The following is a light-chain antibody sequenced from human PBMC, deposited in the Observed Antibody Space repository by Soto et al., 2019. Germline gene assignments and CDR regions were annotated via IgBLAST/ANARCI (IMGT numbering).Light chain of an antibody. CDR3: QQYNSYS. CDR2: HAS. CDR1: QSISNW. J-gene: IGKJ1*01. Sequence: IQMNQSASSMSASVGDRVTITCRASQSISNWLAWYQQKPGTAPKVLIYHASNLQSGVPSRFSGSGSGTEFTLTLSSMQPDYFATYYCQQYNSYSFCQGTKVDIK. V-gene: IGKV1-5*01.